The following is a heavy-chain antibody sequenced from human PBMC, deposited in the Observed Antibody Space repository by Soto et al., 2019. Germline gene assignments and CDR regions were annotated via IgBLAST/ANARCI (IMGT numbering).Heavy chain of an antibody. Sequence: EVQLVQSGGGSVQPGGSLRLSCAASGFTFTNYWMHWVRQVPGKGLVWVSRIDGVGTGTSYSDSVRGRFTISRDNAENMLYLQMNSLRAEDTAVYYFAKDKGLRGSSYFGDWGQGALVIVSS. D-gene: IGHD3-16*01. CDR2: IDGVGTGT. J-gene: IGHJ4*02. CDR3: AKDKGLRGSSYFGD. CDR1: GFTFTNYW. V-gene: IGHV3-74*01.